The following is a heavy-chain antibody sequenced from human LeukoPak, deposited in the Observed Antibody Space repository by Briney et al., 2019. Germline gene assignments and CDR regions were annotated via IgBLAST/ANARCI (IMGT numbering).Heavy chain of an antibody. Sequence: ASVKVSCKASGYTFTSYYTHWVRQAPGQGLEWMGIINPSGGSTSYAQKFQGRVTMTRDMSTSTVYMELSSLRSEDTAVYYCARDFGVVVVAATGAFDIWGQGTMVTVSS. CDR3: ARDFGVVVVAATGAFDI. J-gene: IGHJ3*02. CDR1: GYTFTSYY. V-gene: IGHV1-46*01. D-gene: IGHD2-15*01. CDR2: INPSGGST.